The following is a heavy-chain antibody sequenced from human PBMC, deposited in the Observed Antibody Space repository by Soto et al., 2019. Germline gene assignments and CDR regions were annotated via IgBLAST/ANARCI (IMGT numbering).Heavy chain of an antibody. D-gene: IGHD6-13*01. V-gene: IGHV3-23*01. CDR1: GFTFSSYA. CDR2: ISGSGGST. J-gene: IGHJ4*02. CDR3: AKDPSPAQQRGNDY. Sequence: EVQLLESGGGLVQPGGSLRLSCAASGFTFSSYAMSWVRQAPGKGLEWVSAISGSGGSTYYADSVKGRFTISRDNSKNTLYLQMNSLRAEDTAVFYCAKDPSPAQQRGNDYWGQGTLVTVSS.